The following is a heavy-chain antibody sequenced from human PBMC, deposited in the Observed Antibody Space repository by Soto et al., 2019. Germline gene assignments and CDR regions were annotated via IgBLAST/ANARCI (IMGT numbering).Heavy chain of an antibody. J-gene: IGHJ4*02. CDR1: GFTFSSYA. V-gene: IGHV3-23*01. CDR3: AKGSASVVAATPSYGY. Sequence: GGSLRLSCAASGFTFSSYAMSWVRQAPGKGLEWVSAISGSGGSTYYADSVQGRFTNSRDNSKNTLYLQMNSLRAEDTAVYYCAKGSASVVAATPSYGYWGQGTLVTVSS. CDR2: ISGSGGST. D-gene: IGHD2-15*01.